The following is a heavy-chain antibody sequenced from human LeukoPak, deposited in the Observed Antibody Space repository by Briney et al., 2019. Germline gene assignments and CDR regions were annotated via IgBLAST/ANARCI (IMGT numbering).Heavy chain of an antibody. D-gene: IGHD3-10*01. J-gene: IGHJ4*02. CDR2: IAPSSGTT. CDR1: GYTFTSNY. Sequence: ASVKVFCKASGYTFTSNYMHWVRQAPGQGLEWMGVIAPSSGTTSYAQKFQGRVTMTRDTSTSTLYMELSSLTSEDTAVYYCARASGSSAVPFDYWGQGTPVTVSS. V-gene: IGHV1-46*01. CDR3: ARASGSSAVPFDY.